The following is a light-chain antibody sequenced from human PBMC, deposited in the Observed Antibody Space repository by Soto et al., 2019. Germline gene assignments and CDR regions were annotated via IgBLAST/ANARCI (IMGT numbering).Light chain of an antibody. J-gene: IGKJ1*01. CDR2: GAY. CDR3: QQYSTSPST. V-gene: IGKV3-20*01. CDR1: QSVINNY. Sequence: VLTQSPGILYLSPGERATLSCRASQSVINNYLAWYQQKPGQAPKLLISGAYSRASGIPDRFSGSGSGTDFTLTINSLQPEDFATYYCQQYSTSPSTFGQGTNVDIK.